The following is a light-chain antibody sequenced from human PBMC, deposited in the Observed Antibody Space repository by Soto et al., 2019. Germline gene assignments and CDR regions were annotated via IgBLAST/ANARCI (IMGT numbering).Light chain of an antibody. CDR3: HQYGSSPRA. CDR2: GAS. Sequence: EIVLTQSPGTLSLSPGERATLSCRASQSVSSSYLAWYQQKPGQAPRLLIYGASSRATGIPDRFSGSGSGTDCTLNVSRLDPQDFSVYYRHQYGSSPRAFGKGNKWEIK. CDR1: QSVSSSY. V-gene: IGKV3-20*01. J-gene: IGKJ1*01.